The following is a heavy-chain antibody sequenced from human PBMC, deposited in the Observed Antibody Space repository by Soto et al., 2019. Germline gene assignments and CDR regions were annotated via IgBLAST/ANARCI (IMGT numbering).Heavy chain of an antibody. CDR1: GYTFCRFG. D-gene: IGHD3-22*01. CDR3: AIAWLGYEAFDV. CDR2: INPGNGYT. Sequence: QVQLVQSGASVKKPGASVMVSCKASGYTFCRFGIHWLRQAPGQGREWMGWINPGNGYTKYSQMLQGRVTITRDTSATTAYMEFSILKSEATAVYYCAIAWLGYEAFDVWGKGTMVTVSS. V-gene: IGHV1-3*01. J-gene: IGHJ3*01.